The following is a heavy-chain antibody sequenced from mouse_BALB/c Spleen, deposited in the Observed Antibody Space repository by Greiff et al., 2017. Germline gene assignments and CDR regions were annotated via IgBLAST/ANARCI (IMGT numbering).Heavy chain of an antibody. CDR3: ARFYDYDDAWFAY. J-gene: IGHJ3*01. D-gene: IGHD2-4*01. CDR2: ISSGGST. Sequence: EVNLVESGGGLVKPGGSLKLSCAASGFTFSSYAMSWVRQTPEKRLEWVASISSGGSTYYPDSVKGRFTISRDNARNILYLQMSSLRSEDTAMYYCARFYDYDDAWFAYWGQGTLVTVSA. V-gene: IGHV5-6-5*01. CDR1: GFTFSSYA.